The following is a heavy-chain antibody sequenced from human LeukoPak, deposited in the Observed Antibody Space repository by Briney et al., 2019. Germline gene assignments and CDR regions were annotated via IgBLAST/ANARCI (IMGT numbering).Heavy chain of an antibody. CDR3: ARQPLVRDCGGDCEFDY. CDR2: IYPGDSNT. J-gene: IGHJ4*02. V-gene: IGHV5-51*01. CDR1: GYSSTKYW. D-gene: IGHD2-21*02. Sequence: GESLKISCTGSGYSSTKYWIAWVRQMPGKGLEWMGIIYPGDSNTRYSPSFQGQVTISADKSISTAYLQWTSLKASDTAIYYCARQPLVRDCGGDCEFDYWGQGTRVSVSS.